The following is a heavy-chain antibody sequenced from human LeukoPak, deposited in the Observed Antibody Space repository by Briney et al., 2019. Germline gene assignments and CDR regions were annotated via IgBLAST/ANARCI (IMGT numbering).Heavy chain of an antibody. J-gene: IGHJ5*02. CDR2: ISAYSGHT. D-gene: IGHD6-6*01. CDR1: GYTFTSYD. CDR3: ARSSGVRDWFDP. Sequence: ASVKVSCKASGYTFTSYDITWLRQAPGQGLEWMGWISAYSGHTNYAQKLQGRVSMTTDTSTSTAYMDLRSLRSDDTAVYYCARSSGVRDWFDPWGRGTLVTVSS. V-gene: IGHV1-18*01.